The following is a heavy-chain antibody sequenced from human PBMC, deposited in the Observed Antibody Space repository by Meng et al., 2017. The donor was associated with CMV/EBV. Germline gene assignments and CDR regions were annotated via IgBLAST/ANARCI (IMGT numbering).Heavy chain of an antibody. CDR2: IYTSGST. CDR1: GGSISSGSYY. J-gene: IGHJ5*02. V-gene: IGHV4-61*02. CDR3: AREAFKVLFFPFDP. D-gene: IGHD1-1*01. Sequence: HVQLQESGPVLGKPSHTLALTCTVSGGSISSGSYYWSWIRQPAGKGLEWIGRIYTSGSTNHNPSLKSRVTISVDTSKNQFSLKLSSVTAADTAVYYCAREAFKVLFFPFDPWGQGTLVTVSS.